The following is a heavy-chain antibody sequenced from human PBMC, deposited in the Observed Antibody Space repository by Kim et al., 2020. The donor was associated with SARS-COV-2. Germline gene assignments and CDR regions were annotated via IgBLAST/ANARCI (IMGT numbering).Heavy chain of an antibody. Sequence: DSVKGRFTISRDNSKNTLYLQMNSLRAEDTAVYYCARVGKWELLFDAFDIWGQGTMVTVSS. J-gene: IGHJ3*02. V-gene: IGHV3-30*01. D-gene: IGHD1-26*01. CDR3: ARVGKWELLFDAFDI.